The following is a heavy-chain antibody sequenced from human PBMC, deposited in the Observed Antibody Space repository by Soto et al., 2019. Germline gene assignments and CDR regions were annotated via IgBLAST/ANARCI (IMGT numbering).Heavy chain of an antibody. V-gene: IGHV1-46*01. CDR3: ARVAASRGYYYGMDV. D-gene: IGHD1-26*01. CDR1: GYTFTSYY. J-gene: IGHJ6*02. CDR2: INPSGGST. Sequence: ASVKVSCKASGYTFTSYYMHWVRQAPGQGLEWMGIINPSGGSTSYAQKFQGRVTMTRDTSTSTVYMELSSMGSEDTAVYYCARVAASRGYYYGMDVWGQGTTVTVSS.